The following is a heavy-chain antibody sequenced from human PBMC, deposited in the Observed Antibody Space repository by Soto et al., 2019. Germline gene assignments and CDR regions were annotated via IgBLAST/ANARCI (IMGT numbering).Heavy chain of an antibody. CDR3: ARDREYCSGGSCHYYLDY. D-gene: IGHD2-15*01. J-gene: IGHJ4*02. Sequence: GGSLRLSCAASGFTFSSYAMHWVRQAPGKGLEWVAVISYDGSNKYYADSVKGRFTISRDNSKNTLYLQMNSLRAEDTAVYYCARDREYCSGGSCHYYLDYSCQTTLGTLS. CDR1: GFTFSSYA. V-gene: IGHV3-30-3*01. CDR2: ISYDGSNK.